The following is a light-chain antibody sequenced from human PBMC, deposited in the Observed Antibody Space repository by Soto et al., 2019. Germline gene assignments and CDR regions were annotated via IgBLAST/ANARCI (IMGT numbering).Light chain of an antibody. V-gene: IGLV2-23*01. CDR1: SSDVGGYNL. CDR2: EGS. CDR3: CSYAGSSSYV. J-gene: IGLJ1*01. Sequence: QSALTQPASVSGSHGQSITISCTGTSSDVGGYNLVSWYQHHPGKAPKLMIYEGSKRPSGVSNRFSGSKSGNTASLTISGLQAEDEADYYCCSYAGSSSYVFGTGTKVTVL.